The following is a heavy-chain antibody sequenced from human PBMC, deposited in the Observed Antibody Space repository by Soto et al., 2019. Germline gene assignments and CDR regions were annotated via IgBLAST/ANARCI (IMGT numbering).Heavy chain of an antibody. D-gene: IGHD2-15*01. CDR3: AKDRGDIVVVVAACMDY. CDR1: GFTFSSYG. J-gene: IGHJ4*02. CDR2: ISYDGSNK. Sequence: GGSLRLSCAASGFTFSSYGMHWVRQAPGKGLEWVAVISYDGSNKYYEDSVKGRFTISRDNSKNTLYLQMNSLRAEDTAVYYCAKDRGDIVVVVAACMDYWGQGTLVTVSS. V-gene: IGHV3-30*18.